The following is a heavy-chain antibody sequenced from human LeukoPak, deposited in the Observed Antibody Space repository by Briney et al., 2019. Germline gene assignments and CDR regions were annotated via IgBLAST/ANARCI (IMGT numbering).Heavy chain of an antibody. Sequence: SETLSLTCGVSGYSISSGYYWSWIRQPAGKGLEWIGRIFTTGGANYNPSLKSRVTMSLDTSKNLFYLKLNSVTAADTAVYYCVRDGPSWGLLWGQGALVTVSS. CDR1: GYSISSGYY. D-gene: IGHD7-27*01. V-gene: IGHV4-4*07. CDR3: VRDGPSWGLL. J-gene: IGHJ4*02. CDR2: IFTTGGA.